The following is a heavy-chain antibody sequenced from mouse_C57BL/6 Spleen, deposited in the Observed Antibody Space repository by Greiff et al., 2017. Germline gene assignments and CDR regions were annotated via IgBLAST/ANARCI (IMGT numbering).Heavy chain of an antibody. V-gene: IGHV1-64*01. CDR3: ARGYGSSWDWYFDV. J-gene: IGHJ1*03. D-gene: IGHD1-1*01. CDR2: IPPNSGST. Sequence: VQLQQPGAELVKPGASVQLSCKASGYTFTSYWMHWVKQRPGQGLEWIGMIPPNSGSTNDNEKFKSKATLTVDKSSSTAYMQRSSLTSEDSAVYYGARGYGSSWDWYFDVWGTGTTVTVSS. CDR1: GYTFTSYW.